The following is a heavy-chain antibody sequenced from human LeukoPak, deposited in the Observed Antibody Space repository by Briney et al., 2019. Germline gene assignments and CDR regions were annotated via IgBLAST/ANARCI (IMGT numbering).Heavy chain of an antibody. CDR2: ISAYNDNT. Sequence: ASVKVSCKASGYTFTSYGISWVRQAPGQGLEWMGWISAYNDNTNYAQKFQGRVTMTTDTSTSTAYMELRSLRSDDTAVYYCARADCSGGYCYFFDYWGQGTLVTVSS. CDR1: GYTFTSYG. D-gene: IGHD2-15*01. CDR3: ARADCSGGYCYFFDY. V-gene: IGHV1-18*04. J-gene: IGHJ4*02.